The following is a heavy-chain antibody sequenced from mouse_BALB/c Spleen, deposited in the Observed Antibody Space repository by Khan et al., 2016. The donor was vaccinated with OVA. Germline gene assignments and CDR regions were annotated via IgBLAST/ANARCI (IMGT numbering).Heavy chain of an antibody. CDR3: VRGEYGNFFFDY. Sequence: QVQLQQSGGELVRPGASVKVSCKTSGYIFTSYWIHWVKQRSGQGLEWIARIYPGTGSTYYNEKFKGKATLTADKSSSTAYMQLSSLKSEDSAVYICVRGEYGNFFFDYWGQGTTLTVSS. V-gene: IGHV1S132*01. CDR2: IYPGTGST. J-gene: IGHJ2*01. D-gene: IGHD2-10*02. CDR1: GYIFTSYW.